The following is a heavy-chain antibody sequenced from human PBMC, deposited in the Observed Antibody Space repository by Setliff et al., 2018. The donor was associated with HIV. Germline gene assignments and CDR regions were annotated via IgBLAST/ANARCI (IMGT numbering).Heavy chain of an antibody. D-gene: IGHD6-13*01. Sequence: PSVTLCLTCTVSGASINSGGYYWSWIRQLPGKGLEWLGYIYYSGSTYYNSSLKSRLTISVDTSRNQFSLKLNSVTAADTAVYYCARGTRSSLNWFDPWGQGTLVTVSS. J-gene: IGHJ5*02. V-gene: IGHV4-31*03. CDR1: GASINSGGYY. CDR2: IYYSGST. CDR3: ARGTRSSLNWFDP.